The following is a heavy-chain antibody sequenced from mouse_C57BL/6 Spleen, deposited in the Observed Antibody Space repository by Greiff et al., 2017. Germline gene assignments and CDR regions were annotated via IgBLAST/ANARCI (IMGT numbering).Heavy chain of an antibody. CDR3: AREEIYYGNLYYFDY. J-gene: IGHJ2*01. D-gene: IGHD2-1*01. Sequence: QVQLQQSGAELVKPGASVKISCKASGSAFSSYWMHWVQQRPGKGLEWIGQIYPGEGDRNYNGKIKGKATLTADNSSSTAYMQISSLTSEDSAVYFCAREEIYYGNLYYFDYWGQGTTLTVSS. CDR1: GSAFSSYW. CDR2: IYPGEGDR. V-gene: IGHV1-80*01.